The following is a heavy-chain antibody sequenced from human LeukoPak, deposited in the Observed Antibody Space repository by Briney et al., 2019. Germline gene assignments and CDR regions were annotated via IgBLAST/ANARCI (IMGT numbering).Heavy chain of an antibody. V-gene: IGHV4-59*08. Sequence: SETPSLTCTVSGGSISSYYWSWIRQPPGKGLEWIGYIYYSGSTNYNPSLKSRVTISVDTSKNQFSLKLSSVTAADTAVYYCARRMSIAAAGIDAFDIWGQGTMVTVSS. CDR3: ARRMSIAAAGIDAFDI. D-gene: IGHD6-13*01. CDR2: IYYSGST. CDR1: GGSISSYY. J-gene: IGHJ3*02.